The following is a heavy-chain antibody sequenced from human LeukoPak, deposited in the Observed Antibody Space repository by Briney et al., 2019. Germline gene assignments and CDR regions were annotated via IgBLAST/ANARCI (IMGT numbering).Heavy chain of an antibody. J-gene: IGHJ5*02. CDR2: IIPILGIA. D-gene: IGHD3-22*01. V-gene: IGHV1-69*04. CDR1: GGTFSSYA. Sequence: SVKVSCKASGGTFSSYAISWVRQAPGQGLEWMGRIIPILGIANYAQKFQGRVTITADKSTSTAYMELSSLRSEDTAVYYCARDLFNYYDSREGSWGQGTLVTVS. CDR3: ARDLFNYYDSREGS.